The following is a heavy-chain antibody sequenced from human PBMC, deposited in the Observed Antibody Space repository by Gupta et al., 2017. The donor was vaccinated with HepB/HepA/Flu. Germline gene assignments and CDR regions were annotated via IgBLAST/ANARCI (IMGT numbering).Heavy chain of an antibody. CDR1: GGSFSFYY. CDR2: ISYSCAT. V-gene: IGHV4-59*08. D-gene: IGHD1-7*01. Sequence: QVLLQESGPGLVKASETLSFTCTVAGGSFSFYYWTWIRHPPGKGLECIGYISYSCATHYNPSLKSRVTISKDTSKDQLSLKLSSVTAADTAVYYCARGIKELYFDSWGQGSLVTVSS. CDR3: ARGIKELYFDS. J-gene: IGHJ4*02.